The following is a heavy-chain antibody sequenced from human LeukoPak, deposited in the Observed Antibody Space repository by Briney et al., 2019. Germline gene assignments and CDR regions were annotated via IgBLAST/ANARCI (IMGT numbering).Heavy chain of an antibody. D-gene: IGHD4-17*01. CDR1: GYTFTSYG. J-gene: IGHJ5*02. V-gene: IGHV1-8*01. CDR2: MNPNSGNT. Sequence: GASMKVSCKASGYTFTSYGISWVRQAPGQGLEWMGWMNPNSGNTGYAQKFQGRVTMTRNTSISTAYMELSSLRSEDTAVYYCARRNYGDSRRWVDPWGQGTLVTVSS. CDR3: ARRNYGDSRRWVDP.